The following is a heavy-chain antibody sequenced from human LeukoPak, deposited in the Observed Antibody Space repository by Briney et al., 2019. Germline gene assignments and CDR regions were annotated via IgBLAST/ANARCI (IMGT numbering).Heavy chain of an antibody. D-gene: IGHD3-22*01. CDR2: IYSGGST. Sequence: GVLRLSCAASGFTVSSNYMSWVRQAPGKGLEWVSVIYSGGSTYYADSVKGRFTISRDNSKNTLYLQMNSLRAEDTAVYYCARDRSDSSGYYVPWGQGTLVTVSS. CDR3: ARDRSDSSGYYVP. J-gene: IGHJ5*02. CDR1: GFTVSSNY. V-gene: IGHV3-53*01.